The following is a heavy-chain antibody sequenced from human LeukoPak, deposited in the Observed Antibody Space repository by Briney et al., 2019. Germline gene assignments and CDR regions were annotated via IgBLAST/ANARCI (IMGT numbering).Heavy chain of an antibody. CDR1: GGTFSSYA. CDR3: ARALYSSGWYLVWFDP. D-gene: IGHD6-19*01. V-gene: IGHV1-69*13. CDR2: IIPIFGTA. J-gene: IGHJ5*02. Sequence: ASVKVSCKASGGTFSSYAISWVGQAPGQGLEWMGGIIPIFGTANYAQKFQGRVTITADESTSTAYMELSSLRSEDTAVYYCARALYSSGWYLVWFDPWGQGTLVTVSS.